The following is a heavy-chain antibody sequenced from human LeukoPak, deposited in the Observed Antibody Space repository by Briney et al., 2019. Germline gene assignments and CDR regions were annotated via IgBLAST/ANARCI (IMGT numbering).Heavy chain of an antibody. D-gene: IGHD3-22*01. V-gene: IGHV1-2*06. CDR2: INPNSGGT. J-gene: IGHJ4*02. CDR1: GYTFTGYY. CDR3: AREADYYDSSGYPITGY. Sequence: APVKVSCKASGYTFTGYYMHWVRQAPGQGLEWMGRINPNSGGTNYAQKFQGGVTMTRDTSISTAYMELSRLRSDDTAVYYCAREADYYDSSGYPITGYWGQGTLVTVSS.